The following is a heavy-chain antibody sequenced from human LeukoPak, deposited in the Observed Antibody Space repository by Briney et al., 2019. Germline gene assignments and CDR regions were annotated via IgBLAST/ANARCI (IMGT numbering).Heavy chain of an antibody. CDR3: ARGQIYSVSYYYFDY. V-gene: IGHV4-61*01. J-gene: IGHJ4*02. CDR2: IFYSGST. D-gene: IGHD1-26*01. Sequence: SETLSLTCTVSGGSVSSNKYFWSWIRQPPGKGLEWIGYIFYSGSTNYNPSLKSRVTISVDTSKNQFSLRLSSVTAADTAVYYCARGQIYSVSYYYFDYWGQGTLVTVSS. CDR1: GGSVSSNKYF.